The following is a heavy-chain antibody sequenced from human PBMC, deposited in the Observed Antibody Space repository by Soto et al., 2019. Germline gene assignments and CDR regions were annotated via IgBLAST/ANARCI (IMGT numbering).Heavy chain of an antibody. CDR3: AKMYSSGWSPRNAH. Sequence: GGPLRLSWTASGFNFSSYGMLRVLQAPGKGLEWVAVISYDGSNKYYADSVKGRFTISRDNSKNTLYLQMNSLRTEDTAVYYCAKMYSSGWSPRNAHRGQGTLVTV. CDR2: ISYDGSNK. J-gene: IGHJ4*02. V-gene: IGHV3-30*18. D-gene: IGHD6-19*01. CDR1: GFNFSSYG.